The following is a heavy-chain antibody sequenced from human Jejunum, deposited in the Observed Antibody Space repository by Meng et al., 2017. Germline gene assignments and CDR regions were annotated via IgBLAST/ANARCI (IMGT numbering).Heavy chain of an antibody. J-gene: IGHJ3*02. D-gene: IGHD4-17*01. CDR2: IYDNGRT. CDR3: ARGLGDYVEDAFEI. Sequence: GPLRLSCRVSGGSISSYYWSWIRQPPGKGLEWIGYIYDNGRTSYNPSLKGRVSISIDTSKRHFSLKVSSVTAADTAVYYCARGLGDYVEDAFEIWGQGTMVTVSS. V-gene: IGHV4-59*01. CDR1: GGSISSYY.